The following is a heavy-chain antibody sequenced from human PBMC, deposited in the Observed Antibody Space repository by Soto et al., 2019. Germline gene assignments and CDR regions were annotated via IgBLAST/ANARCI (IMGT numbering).Heavy chain of an antibody. CDR1: GGSISSSSYY. Sequence: PSETLSLTCTVSGGSISSSSYYWGWIRQPPGKGLEWIGSIYYSGSTYYNPSLKSRVTISVDTSKNQFSLKLSSVTAADTAVYYCARGWAKPSYYYMDVWGKGTTVTVSS. J-gene: IGHJ6*03. CDR3: ARGWAKPSYYYMDV. CDR2: IYYSGST. V-gene: IGHV4-39*01. D-gene: IGHD3-16*01.